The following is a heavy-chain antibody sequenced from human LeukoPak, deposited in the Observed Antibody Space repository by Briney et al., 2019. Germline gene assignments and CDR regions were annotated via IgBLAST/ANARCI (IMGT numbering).Heavy chain of an antibody. CDR2: INWNGGST. D-gene: IGHD3-16*01. CDR3: ARATRITVMGNLVY. V-gene: IGHV3-20*04. J-gene: IGHJ4*02. Sequence: GGSLRLSCAASGFTFDDYGMSWVRHAPGKGLEWVSGINWNGGSTGYADSVKGRFTISRDNAKNSLYLQMNSLRAEDTALYYCARATRITVMGNLVYWGQGTLVTVSS. CDR1: GFTFDDYG.